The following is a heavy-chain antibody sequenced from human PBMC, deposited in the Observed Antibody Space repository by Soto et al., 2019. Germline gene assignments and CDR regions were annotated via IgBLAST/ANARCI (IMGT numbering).Heavy chain of an antibody. CDR3: VRGGGGGLFDP. J-gene: IGHJ5*02. Sequence: GSLRLSCAGSGFTLGDSYMSWIRQAPGKGLEWLSYISPGSRYPAYADSVKGRFTISRDNAKRSLYLQMMSLTAEDTAIYYCVRGGGGGLFDPWGQGTMVTVSS. CDR1: GFTLGDSY. V-gene: IGHV3-11*06. D-gene: IGHD2-15*01. CDR2: ISPGSRYP.